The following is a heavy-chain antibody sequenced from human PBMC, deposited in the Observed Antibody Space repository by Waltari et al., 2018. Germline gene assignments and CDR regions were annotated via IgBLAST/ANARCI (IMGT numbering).Heavy chain of an antibody. D-gene: IGHD3-3*01. CDR3: TRDHYDFWSGYYSFGY. Sequence: EVQLVESGGGLVQPGRSLRLSCTASGFTFGDYAMSWFRQAPGKGLEWVGFIRSKAYGGTTEYAAAVKGRFTISRDDSKSIAYLQMNSLKTEDTAVYYCTRDHYDFWSGYYSFGYWGKGTLVTVSS. V-gene: IGHV3-49*03. J-gene: IGHJ4*02. CDR1: GFTFGDYA. CDR2: IRSKAYGGTT.